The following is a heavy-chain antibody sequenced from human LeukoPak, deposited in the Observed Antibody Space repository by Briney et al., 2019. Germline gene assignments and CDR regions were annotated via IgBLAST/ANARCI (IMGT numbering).Heavy chain of an antibody. CDR1: GFTVSTYG. Sequence: PGGSLRLSSAASGFTVSTYGMIWVRQAPGKGLEWVSSISSSSSYIYYADSVKGRFTIYRDNAKNSLYLQMNSLRAEDTAVYYCARDLSGVTGYTYGRGIDYWGQGTLVTVSS. V-gene: IGHV3-21*01. CDR2: ISSSSSYI. CDR3: ARDLSGVTGYTYGRGIDY. D-gene: IGHD5-18*01. J-gene: IGHJ4*02.